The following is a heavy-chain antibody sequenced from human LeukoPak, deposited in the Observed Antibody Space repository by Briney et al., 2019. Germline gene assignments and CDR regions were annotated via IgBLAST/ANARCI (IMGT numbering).Heavy chain of an antibody. CDR2: IRSDGNNK. D-gene: IGHD3-10*01. Sequence: GGSLRLSCTASGFTFSNYAMHWVRQAPGKGLQWVAFIRSDGNNKYYADSVNGRFTISRDNFKNTLYLQMNSLRAEDTALYYCAKVLHMVREVTPFDYWGQGTLVTVSS. CDR3: AKVLHMVREVTPFDY. V-gene: IGHV3-30*02. J-gene: IGHJ4*02. CDR1: GFTFSNYA.